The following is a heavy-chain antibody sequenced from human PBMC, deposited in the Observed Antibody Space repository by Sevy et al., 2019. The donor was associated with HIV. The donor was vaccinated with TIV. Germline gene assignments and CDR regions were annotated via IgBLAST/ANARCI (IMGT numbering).Heavy chain of an antibody. CDR2: ISSSSSTI. CDR3: ARSSIWGAASPFDY. CDR1: GFTFSSYS. J-gene: IGHJ4*02. V-gene: IGHV3-48*02. D-gene: IGHD6-13*01. Sequence: GGSLRLSCAASGFTFSSYSMNWVRQAPGKGLEWVSYISSSSSTIYYADSVKGRFTISRDNAKNSLYLPMNSLRDEDTAVYYCARSSIWGAASPFDYWGQGTLVTVSS.